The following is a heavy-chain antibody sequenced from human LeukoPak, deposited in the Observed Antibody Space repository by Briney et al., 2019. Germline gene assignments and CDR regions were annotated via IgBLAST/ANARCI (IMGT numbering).Heavy chain of an antibody. D-gene: IGHD5-12*01. CDR1: GFTFSSYS. V-gene: IGHV3-21*01. CDR3: ARAQVATIVVFKVAVAGPGDY. J-gene: IGHJ4*02. CDR2: ISSSSSYI. Sequence: GGSLRLSCAASGFTFSSYSMNWVRQAPGKGLKWVSSISSSSSYIYYADSVKGRFTISRDNAKNSLYLQMNSLRAEDTAVYYGARAQVATIVVFKVAVAGPGDYLGQGTLATESS.